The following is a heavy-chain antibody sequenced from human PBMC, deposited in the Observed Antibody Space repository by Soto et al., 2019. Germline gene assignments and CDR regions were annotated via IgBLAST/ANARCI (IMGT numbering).Heavy chain of an antibody. CDR1: GFTFSSYA. V-gene: IGHV3-23*01. CDR3: AKDCSTYYYGSGSIDYGMDV. D-gene: IGHD3-10*01. Sequence: GGSLRLSCAASGFTFSSYAMSWVRQAPGKGLEWVSAISGSGGSTYYADSVKGRFTISRDNSKNTLYLQMNSLRAEDTAVYYCAKDCSTYYYGSGSIDYGMDVWGQGTTVTVPS. J-gene: IGHJ6*02. CDR2: ISGSGGST.